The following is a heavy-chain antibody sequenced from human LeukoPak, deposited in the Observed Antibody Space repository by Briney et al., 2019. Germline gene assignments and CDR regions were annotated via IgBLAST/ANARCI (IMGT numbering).Heavy chain of an antibody. CDR2: INPNSGVT. V-gene: IGHV1-2*02. Sequence: ASVKVSCKASGYSFTGYYMHWVRQAPGQGLEWMGWINPNSGVTKYPQKFQGRVSMTTDTSSSTVYMYLSRLRSDDTALFYCARSSGSCPHLFDYWGQGTLVTVSS. J-gene: IGHJ4*02. CDR1: GYSFTGYY. D-gene: IGHD2-15*01. CDR3: ARSSGSCPHLFDY.